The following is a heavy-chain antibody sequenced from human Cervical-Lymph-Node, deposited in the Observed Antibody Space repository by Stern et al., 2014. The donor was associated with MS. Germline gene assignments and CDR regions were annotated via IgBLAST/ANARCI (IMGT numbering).Heavy chain of an antibody. V-gene: IGHV1-18*01. D-gene: IGHD6-13*01. CDR3: ARDCYPQQLGLYYYYGMDV. CDR1: GYTFTSYG. J-gene: IGHJ6*02. Sequence: QMQLVQSGAEVKKPGASVKVSCKASGYTFTSYGISWVRQAPGQGLEWMGWISAYNGNTNYAQKLQGRVTMTTDTSTSTAYMELRSLRSDDTAVYYCARDCYPQQLGLYYYYGMDVWGQGTTVTVSS. CDR2: ISAYNGNT.